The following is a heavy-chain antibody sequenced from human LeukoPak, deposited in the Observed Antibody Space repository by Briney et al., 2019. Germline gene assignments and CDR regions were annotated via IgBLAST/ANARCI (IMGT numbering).Heavy chain of an antibody. V-gene: IGHV5-51*01. CDR3: ATYAGSSSKYFQH. Sequence: KSGESLKISCKGSGYSFTSSWIGWERQMPGKVLEWMGLIYPRDSHTRYSPSFQGQVTISADTSISTAYLQWSSLKASDTGMYYCATYAGSSSKYFQHWGQGTLVTVSS. J-gene: IGHJ1*01. CDR2: IYPRDSHT. CDR1: GYSFTSSW. D-gene: IGHD3-10*01.